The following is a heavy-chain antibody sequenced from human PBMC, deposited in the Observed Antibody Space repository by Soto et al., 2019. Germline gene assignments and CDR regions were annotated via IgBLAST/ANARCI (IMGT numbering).Heavy chain of an antibody. V-gene: IGHV3-48*02. CDR2: ISSSSTTK. D-gene: IGHD6-19*01. Sequence: PGGSLRLSCAASGFTFNSYIMNWVRQAPGKGLEWVSYISSSSTTKYYTDSVKGRFTISRDNAKNSLYLQMNSLRDDDTAVYYCARPSSGWEHCFDPWGQGTLVTVSS. CDR3: ARPSSGWEHCFDP. J-gene: IGHJ5*02. CDR1: GFTFNSYI.